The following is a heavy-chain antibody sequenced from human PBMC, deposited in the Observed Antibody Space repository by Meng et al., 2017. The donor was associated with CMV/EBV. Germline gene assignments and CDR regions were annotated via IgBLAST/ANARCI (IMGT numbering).Heavy chain of an antibody. V-gene: IGHV3-21*01. J-gene: IGHJ6*02. Sequence: GESLKISCAASGFTFSSYSMNWVRQAPGKGLEWVSSISSSSYIYYADSVKGRFTISRNNAKNSLYLQMNSLRAEDTAVYYCARDGGDCSSTSCYTHGYYGMDVWGQGTTVTVSS. CDR3: ARDGGDCSSTSCYTHGYYGMDV. CDR2: ISSSSYI. D-gene: IGHD2-2*02. CDR1: GFTFSSYS.